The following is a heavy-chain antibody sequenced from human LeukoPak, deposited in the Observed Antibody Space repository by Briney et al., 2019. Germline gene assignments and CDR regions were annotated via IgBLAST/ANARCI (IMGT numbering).Heavy chain of an antibody. J-gene: IGHJ4*02. CDR1: GFTFSTYA. CDR2: ITGNGGST. CDR3: KGAWS. D-gene: IGHD3-3*01. Sequence: GRSLRLSCAASGFTFSTYAMHWVRQAPGKGLEWVSLITGNGGSTYYADSVKGRFTISRDNSKNTLFLQMNSLRAEDTAVYYCKGAWSWGQGTLVTVSS. V-gene: IGHV3-23*01.